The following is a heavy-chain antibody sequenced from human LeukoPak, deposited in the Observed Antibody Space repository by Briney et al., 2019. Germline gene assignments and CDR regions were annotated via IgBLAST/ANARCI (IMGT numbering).Heavy chain of an antibody. V-gene: IGHV4-34*01. CDR2: INHSGST. CDR1: GGSFSGYY. J-gene: IGHJ4*02. Sequence: PSETLSLTCAVYGGSFSGYYWSWIRQPPGKGLEWIGEINHSGSTNYNPSLKSRVTISVDTSKNQFSLKLSSVTAADTAVYYCATLYVWGRRDCWGQGTLVTVSS. D-gene: IGHD3-16*01. CDR3: ATLYVWGRRDC.